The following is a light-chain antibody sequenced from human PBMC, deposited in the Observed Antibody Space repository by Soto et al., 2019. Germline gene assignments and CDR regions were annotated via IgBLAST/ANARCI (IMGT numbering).Light chain of an antibody. CDR2: GAS. J-gene: IGKJ4*02. CDR1: QSVSSN. V-gene: IGKV3-15*01. CDR3: QQYNNWPPPLT. Sequence: EIVMTQSPATLSVSPGERATLSCRVSQSVSSNLAWYQQKPGQAPRLLIYGASTRATGIPARFSGSGDGTEFTLTISSLQSEDCAVYYCQQYNNWPPPLTFGGGTKVEIK.